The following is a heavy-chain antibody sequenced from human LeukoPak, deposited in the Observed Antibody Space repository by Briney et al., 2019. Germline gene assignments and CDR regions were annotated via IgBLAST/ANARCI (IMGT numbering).Heavy chain of an antibody. J-gene: IGHJ3*02. CDR1: GFTFSSYG. V-gene: IGHV3-33*01. D-gene: IGHD3-22*01. CDR2: IWYDGSNK. Sequence: GGSLRLSCAASGFTFSSYGMHWVRQAPGKGLEWVAVIWYDGSNKYYADSVKGRFTISRDNSKNTLYLQMNSLRAEDTAVYYCARDRITMIVVAPDAFDIWGQGTMVTVSS. CDR3: ARDRITMIVVAPDAFDI.